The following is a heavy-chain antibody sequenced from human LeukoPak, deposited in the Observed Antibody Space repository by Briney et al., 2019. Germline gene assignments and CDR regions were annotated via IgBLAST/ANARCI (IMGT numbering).Heavy chain of an antibody. CDR1: GFIFRNYT. CDR2: ISRTSSEK. D-gene: IGHD3-16*01. J-gene: IGHJ4*02. V-gene: IGHV3-21*01. CDR3: ARDEGGLDY. Sequence: GGSLRLSCAASGFIFRNYTMNWVRQALGKGPEWVSSISRTSSEKAYADSVKGRFTISRDNAKNSLYLQMNSLRAEDTAVYYCARDEGGLDYWGQGTLVTVSS.